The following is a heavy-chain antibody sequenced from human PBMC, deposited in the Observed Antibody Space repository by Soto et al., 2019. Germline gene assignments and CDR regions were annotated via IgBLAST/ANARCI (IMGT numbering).Heavy chain of an antibody. J-gene: IGHJ4*02. V-gene: IGHV3-23*01. CDR1: GFTFSDFA. Sequence: EVQVLASGGGLVQPGGSLRLSCAATGFTFSDFAMSWVRQAPGKGLEWVSRIYGGGNGPHYADSVKGRVTISRDNSKNTLYLQMNSRRAEDPAVYYCAKMEGMDPWAYSFDYWGQGTLVTVSS. D-gene: IGHD2-2*03. CDR3: AKMEGMDPWAYSFDY. CDR2: IYGGGNGP.